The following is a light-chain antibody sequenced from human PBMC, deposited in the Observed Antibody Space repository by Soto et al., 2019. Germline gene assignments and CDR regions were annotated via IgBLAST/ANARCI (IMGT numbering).Light chain of an antibody. CDR2: SNN. CDR1: SSNIGSNT. J-gene: IGLJ7*01. Sequence: QPVLTQPPSVSGTPGQRVTISCSGSSSNIGSNTVNWYQQFPGTAPKLLIYSNNQRPSGVPDRFSGSKSGTSASLAISGLQSEDEADYYCAAWDDSLNAAVFGGGTQLTVL. CDR3: AAWDDSLNAAV. V-gene: IGLV1-44*01.